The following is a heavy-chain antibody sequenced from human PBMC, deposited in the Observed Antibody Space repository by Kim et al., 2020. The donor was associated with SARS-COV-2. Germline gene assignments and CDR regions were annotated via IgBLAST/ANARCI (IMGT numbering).Heavy chain of an antibody. D-gene: IGHD6-19*01. V-gene: IGHV4-39*01. CDR1: GGSISSSSYY. CDR2: IYYSGST. Sequence: SETLSLTCTVSGGSISSSSYYWGWIRQPPGKGLEWIGSIYYSGSTYYNPSLKSRVTISVDTSKNQFSLKLSSVTAADTAVYYCASLPPYIAVAGTGWFDPWGQGTLVTVSS. J-gene: IGHJ5*02. CDR3: ASLPPYIAVAGTGWFDP.